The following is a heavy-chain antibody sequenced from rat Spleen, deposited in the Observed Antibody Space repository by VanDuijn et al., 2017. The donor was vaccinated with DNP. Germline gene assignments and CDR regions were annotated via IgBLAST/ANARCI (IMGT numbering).Heavy chain of an antibody. Sequence: EVQLVETGGGLVQPGRSLKLSCVASGFTFSTYWMFWVRQAPGKGLEWIASINTDGGGTYYPDSVKGRFTISRDNAKSTLYLQMNSLRSEDMATYYCVRWNSSHFDYWGQGVMVTVSS. CDR3: VRWNSSHFDY. V-gene: IGHV5-58*01. J-gene: IGHJ2*01. CDR2: INTDGGGT. D-gene: IGHD4-3*01. CDR1: GFTFSTYW.